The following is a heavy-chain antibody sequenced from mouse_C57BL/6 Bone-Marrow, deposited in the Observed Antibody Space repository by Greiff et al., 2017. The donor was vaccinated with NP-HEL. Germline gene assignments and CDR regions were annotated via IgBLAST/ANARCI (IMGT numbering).Heavy chain of an antibody. D-gene: IGHD2-4*01. CDR1: GFTFSDYY. V-gene: IGHV5-16*01. CDR3: ARGDYDASYAMDY. Sequence: EVKVEESEGGLVQPGSSMKLSCTASGFTFSDYYMAWVRQVPDKGLEWVANINYDGSSTYYLDSLKSRFIISRDNAKNILYLQMSSLKSEDTATYYCARGDYDASYAMDYWGQGTSVTVSS. J-gene: IGHJ4*01. CDR2: INYDGSST.